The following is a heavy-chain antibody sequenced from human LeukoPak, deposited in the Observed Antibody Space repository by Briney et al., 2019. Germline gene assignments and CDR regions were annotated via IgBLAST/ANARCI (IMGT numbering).Heavy chain of an antibody. Sequence: GRSLRLSCETSGFMFSNYGMHWVRQSPGKGLEWVAVVWYDGNHKYYADSVRGRFTISRDNFNNTAYLHMNSLRVDDTALYYCARSNSYWGRLDAYWGQGTPVTVSS. CDR2: VWYDGNHK. CDR1: GFMFSNYG. V-gene: IGHV3-33*03. D-gene: IGHD3-16*02. J-gene: IGHJ4*02. CDR3: ARSNSYWGRLDAY.